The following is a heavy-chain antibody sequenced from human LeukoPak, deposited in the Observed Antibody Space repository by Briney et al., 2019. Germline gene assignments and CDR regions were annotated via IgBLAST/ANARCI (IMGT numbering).Heavy chain of an antibody. CDR1: GYTFTGYY. Sequence: EASVKVSCKASGYTFTGYYMHWVRQAPGQGLEWMGWINPNSGGTNYAQKFQGRVTMTRDTSISTAYMELSRLRSDDTAVYYCARAVGYLPDTHEHYYYYYYMDVWGKGTTVTVSS. D-gene: IGHD5-18*01. J-gene: IGHJ6*03. V-gene: IGHV1-2*02. CDR2: INPNSGGT. CDR3: ARAVGYLPDTHEHYYYYYYMDV.